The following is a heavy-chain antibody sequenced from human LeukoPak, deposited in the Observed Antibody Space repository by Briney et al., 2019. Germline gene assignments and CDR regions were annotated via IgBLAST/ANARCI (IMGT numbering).Heavy chain of an antibody. D-gene: IGHD3-22*01. CDR3: ARGPYYYDSSGYSPDAFDI. J-gene: IGHJ3*02. CDR2: IIPIFGTA. CDR1: GGTFRSYA. Sequence: SVKVSCKASGGTFRSYAISWVRQAPGQGLEWMGGIIPIFGTANYAQKFQGRVTITADESTSTAYMELSSLRSEDTAVYYCARGPYYYDSSGYSPDAFDIWGQGTMVTVSS. V-gene: IGHV1-69*13.